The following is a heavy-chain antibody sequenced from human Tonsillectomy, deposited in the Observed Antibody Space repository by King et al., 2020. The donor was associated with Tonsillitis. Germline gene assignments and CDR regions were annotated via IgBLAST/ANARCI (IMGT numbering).Heavy chain of an antibody. Sequence: VQLVESGGGLVQPGGSLRLSCAASGFTSSSYWMSWVRQAPGKGLVWLATIKQDGSEKYYVDSVRGRFNISRDNTKKSLYLQMNSLRAEDTALYFCARLSNSGCVDYWGQGTLVTVSS. CDR3: ARLSNSGCVDY. J-gene: IGHJ4*02. D-gene: IGHD6-19*01. CDR1: GFTSSSYW. V-gene: IGHV3-7*03. CDR2: IKQDGSEK.